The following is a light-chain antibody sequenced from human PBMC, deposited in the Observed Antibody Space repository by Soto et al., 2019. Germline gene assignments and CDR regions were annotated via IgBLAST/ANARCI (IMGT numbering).Light chain of an antibody. J-gene: IGLJ1*01. V-gene: IGLV2-14*01. CDR1: SSVVGGYNY. CDR3: CSYAGTVAYV. Sequence: QSVLAQPASVSRSPGQSITISCTGTSSVVGGYNYVSWYQQHPGKAPKLMISDVSNRPSGASNRFSGSKSGNTASLTISGLQTEDEADYFCCSYAGTVAYVFGTGTKVTVL. CDR2: DVS.